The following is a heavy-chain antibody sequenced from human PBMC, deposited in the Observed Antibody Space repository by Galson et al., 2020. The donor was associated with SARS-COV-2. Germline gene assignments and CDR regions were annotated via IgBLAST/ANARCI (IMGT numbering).Heavy chain of an antibody. CDR3: ARGSGGSYFERYYYGMDV. V-gene: IGHV3-21*01. D-gene: IGHD1-26*01. CDR1: GFTFSSYS. Sequence: GGSLRLSCAASGFTFSSYSMNWVRQAPGKGLEWVSSISSSSSYIYYADSVKGRFTISRDNAKNSLYLQMNSLRAEDTAVYYCARGSGGSYFERYYYGMDVWGQGTTVTVSS. J-gene: IGHJ6*02. CDR2: ISSSSSYI.